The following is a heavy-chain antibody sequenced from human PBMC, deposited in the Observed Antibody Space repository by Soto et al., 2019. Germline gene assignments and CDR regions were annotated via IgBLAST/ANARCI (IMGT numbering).Heavy chain of an antibody. CDR2: ISAYNGNT. CDR3: ARGIDDYGDYLGSNWFDP. Sequence: QVQLVQSGAEVKKPGASVKVSCKASGYTFTSYGISWVRQAPGQGLEWMGWISAYNGNTNYAQKLQGRVTMTTDTPTSTAYMELRSLRSDDTAVYYCARGIDDYGDYLGSNWFDPWGQGTLVTVSS. V-gene: IGHV1-18*01. CDR1: GYTFTSYG. D-gene: IGHD4-17*01. J-gene: IGHJ5*02.